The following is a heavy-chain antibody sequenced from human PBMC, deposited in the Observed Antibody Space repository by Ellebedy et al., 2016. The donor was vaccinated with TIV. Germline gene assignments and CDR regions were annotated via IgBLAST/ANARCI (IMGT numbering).Heavy chain of an antibody. CDR2: ISGTGAI. D-gene: IGHD3-10*01. V-gene: IGHV3-48*02. J-gene: IGHJ4*02. CDR1: GFTFGLYN. CDR3: ARDSAIQYDH. Sequence: GESLKISCAASGFTFGLYNMNWVRQASGKGLEWVSFISGTGAIFQADSVKGRFTISRDNARNSLYLQLNRLREEDTAVYYCARDSAIQYDHWGQGTLVTVSS.